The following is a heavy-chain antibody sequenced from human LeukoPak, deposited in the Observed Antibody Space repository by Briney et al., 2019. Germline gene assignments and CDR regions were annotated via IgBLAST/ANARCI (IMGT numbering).Heavy chain of an antibody. D-gene: IGHD6-13*01. CDR2: IKSKTDGGTT. V-gene: IGHV3-15*01. J-gene: IGHJ4*02. CDR3: TTSMWYSSSWYDFDY. Sequence: GGSLRLSCAASGFTFSNAWMSWVRQAPGKGLGWVGRIKSKTDGGTTDYAAPVKGRFTISRDDSKNTLYLQMNSLKTEDTAVYYCTTSMWYSSSWYDFDYWGQGTLVTVSS. CDR1: GFTFSNAW.